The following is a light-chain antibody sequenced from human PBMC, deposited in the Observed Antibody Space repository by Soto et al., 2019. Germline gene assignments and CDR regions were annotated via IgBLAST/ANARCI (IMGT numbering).Light chain of an antibody. CDR3: TAWDYRMSGPNVV. V-gene: IGLV1-47*02. CDR2: SNN. J-gene: IGLJ2*01. CDR1: SSNIGSNY. Sequence: QSVLTQPPSASGTPGQRVTISCSGSSSNIGSNYVYWSQQLPGTAPQLLIYSNNQRPSAVPDRFSGSKSGTSASLAISGLRSEDEDVYYWTAWDYRMSGPNVVFGGGTKLTVL.